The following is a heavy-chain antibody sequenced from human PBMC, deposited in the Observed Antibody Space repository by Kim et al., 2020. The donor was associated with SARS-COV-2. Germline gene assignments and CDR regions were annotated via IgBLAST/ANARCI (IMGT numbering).Heavy chain of an antibody. CDR1: GGSMSTYY. D-gene: IGHD6-13*01. Sequence: SETLSLTCTVSGGSMSTYYWNWIRQSPGKGLEWIGYIDYSGSTTYNPSLKSRVTISVDTSKYQFSLKLSSVTAADTAVYYCARDQLVGVDVNGYYHYTMDVWGQGTTVTVSS. CDR2: IDYSGST. J-gene: IGHJ6*02. V-gene: IGHV4-59*01. CDR3: ARDQLVGVDVNGYYHYTMDV.